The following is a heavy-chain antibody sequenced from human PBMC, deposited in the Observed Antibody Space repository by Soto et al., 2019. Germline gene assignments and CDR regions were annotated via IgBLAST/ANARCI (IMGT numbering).Heavy chain of an antibody. D-gene: IGHD6-19*01. CDR3: AKLSSGWYYDAFDI. J-gene: IGHJ3*02. V-gene: IGHV3-23*01. Sequence: PGGSLRLSCAASGFTFSSYAMSWVRQAPGKGLERVSGISGNGGSTYYADSVKGRFTISRDNSKNTLYLQMNSLRAEDTAVYYCAKLSSGWYYDAFDIWGQGTMVTVSS. CDR2: ISGNGGST. CDR1: GFTFSSYA.